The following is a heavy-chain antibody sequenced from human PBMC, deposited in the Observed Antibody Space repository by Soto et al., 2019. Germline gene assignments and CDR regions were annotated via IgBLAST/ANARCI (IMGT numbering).Heavy chain of an antibody. V-gene: IGHV3-33*01. CDR3: ARDNGDYAPSDY. D-gene: IGHD4-17*01. J-gene: IGHJ4*02. CDR2: IWYDGSNK. CDR1: GFTFSSYG. Sequence: QVQLVESGGGVVQPGRSLRLSCAASGFTFSSYGMHWVRQAPGKGLEWVAVIWYDGSNKYYADSVKGRFTISRDNSKNTRYLQMNSLRAEDTAVYYCARDNGDYAPSDYWGQGTLVTVSS.